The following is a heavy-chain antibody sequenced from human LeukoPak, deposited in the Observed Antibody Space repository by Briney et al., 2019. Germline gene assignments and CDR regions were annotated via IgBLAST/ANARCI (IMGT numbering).Heavy chain of an antibody. CDR3: ARDNTIFGVVIIKDDSFDI. CDR2: ISSSSSYI. D-gene: IGHD3-3*01. CDR1: GFTFNNYA. V-gene: IGHV3-21*01. Sequence: GESLRLSCAASGFTFNNYAMSWVRQAPGKGLEWVSSISSSSSYIYYADSVKGRFTISRGNAKNSLYLQMNSLRAEDTAVYYCARDNTIFGVVIIKDDSFDIWGQGTMVTVSS. J-gene: IGHJ3*02.